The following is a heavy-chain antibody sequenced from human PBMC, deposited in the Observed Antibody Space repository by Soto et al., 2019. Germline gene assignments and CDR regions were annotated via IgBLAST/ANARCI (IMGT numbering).Heavy chain of an antibody. CDR3: AKWSPARSTIMDIVVVPAAIRSYYYYMDV. D-gene: IGHD2-2*03. CDR1: GFTFSSYA. CDR2: ISGSGGST. Sequence: GGSLRLSCAASGFTFSSYAMSWVRQAPGKGLEWVSAISGSGGSTYYADSVKGRFTISRDNSENTLYLQMNSLRAEDTAVYYCAKWSPARSTIMDIVVVPAAIRSYYYYMDVWGKGTTVTVSS. V-gene: IGHV3-23*01. J-gene: IGHJ6*03.